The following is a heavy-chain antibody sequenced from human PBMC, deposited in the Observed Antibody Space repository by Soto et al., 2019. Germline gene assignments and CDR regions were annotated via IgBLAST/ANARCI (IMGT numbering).Heavy chain of an antibody. CDR1: GDSVSSNSAA. D-gene: IGHD3-16*01. CDR2: TYYRSKWYN. V-gene: IGHV6-1*01. J-gene: IGHJ4*02. CDR3: ARVGMIKFGGVPGTIIDY. Sequence: KQSQTLSLTCAISGDSVSSNSAAWNWIRQSPSRGLEWLGRTYYRSKWYNDYAVSVKSRITINPDTSKNQFSLQLNSVTPEDTAVYYCARVGMIKFGGVPGTIIDYWGQGTLVTVSS.